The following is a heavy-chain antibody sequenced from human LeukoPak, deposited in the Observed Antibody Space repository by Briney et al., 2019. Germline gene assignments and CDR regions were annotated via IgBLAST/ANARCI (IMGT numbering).Heavy chain of an antibody. Sequence: GGSLRLSCAASGFTFSSYWMHWVRQAPGKGLVWVSRINSDGSTTNYADSVKGRFTISRDNAKDTLYLQMNSLRAEDTAVYYCARDLYGGKGDYWGQGTLVTVSS. D-gene: IGHD4-23*01. CDR3: ARDLYGGKGDY. V-gene: IGHV3-74*01. CDR1: GFTFSSYW. CDR2: INSDGSTT. J-gene: IGHJ4*02.